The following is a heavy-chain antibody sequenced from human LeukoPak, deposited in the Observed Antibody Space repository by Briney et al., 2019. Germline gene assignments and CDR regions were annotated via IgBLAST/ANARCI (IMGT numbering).Heavy chain of an antibody. D-gene: IGHD3-16*02. CDR1: GFTFSDYY. CDR3: AKNVYYDYVWGSYRPYFDY. J-gene: IGHJ4*02. V-gene: IGHV3-23*01. CDR2: ISGSGGST. Sequence: GGSLRLSCAASGFTFSDYYMSWVRQAPGKGLEWVSAISGSGGSTYYADSVKGRFTISRDNSKNTLYLQMNSLRAEDTAVYYCAKNVYYDYVWGSYRPYFDYWGQGTLVTVSS.